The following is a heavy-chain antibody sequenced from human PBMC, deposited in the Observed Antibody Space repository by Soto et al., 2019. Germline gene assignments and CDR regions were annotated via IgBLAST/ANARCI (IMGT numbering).Heavy chain of an antibody. CDR1: GYSFTSYW. Sequence: PGESLKISCKGSGYSFTSYWISWVRQMPGKGLEWMGRIDPSDSYTNYSPSFQGHVTISADKSISTAYLQWSSLKASDTAMYYCARTYGSGSYYPYSYYYYGVDVWGQGTTVTVSS. V-gene: IGHV5-10-1*01. J-gene: IGHJ6*02. CDR3: ARTYGSGSYYPYSYYYYGVDV. CDR2: IDPSDSYT. D-gene: IGHD3-10*01.